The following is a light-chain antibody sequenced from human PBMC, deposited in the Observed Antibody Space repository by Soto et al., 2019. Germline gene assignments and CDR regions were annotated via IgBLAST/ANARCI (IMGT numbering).Light chain of an antibody. CDR2: EGS. CDR3: CSYAGNSTKV. V-gene: IGLV2-23*01. Sequence: QSALTQPASVSGSPGQSITISCTGTSSDVGSYNLVSWYQQHPGKAPKLMIYEGSKRPSGVSNRFSGSKSGNTASLTISGLQAEDEADYYCCSYAGNSTKVFGGGTKLTVL. J-gene: IGLJ3*02. CDR1: SSDVGSYNL.